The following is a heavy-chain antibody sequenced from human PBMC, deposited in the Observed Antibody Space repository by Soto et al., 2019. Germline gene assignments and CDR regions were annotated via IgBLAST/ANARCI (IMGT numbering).Heavy chain of an antibody. CDR3: ARHELGSRWYGVWFDP. CDR2: IYYSGST. CDR1: GASISSSRYY. D-gene: IGHD6-13*01. Sequence: SETLSLTCTVSGASISSSRYYWGWVRQPPGKGLEWIGSIYYSGSTYYSPSLKSRVTISVDTSKNQFSLKLSSVTAADTAVFYCARHELGSRWYGVWFDPWGQGTPVTVSS. V-gene: IGHV4-39*01. J-gene: IGHJ5*02.